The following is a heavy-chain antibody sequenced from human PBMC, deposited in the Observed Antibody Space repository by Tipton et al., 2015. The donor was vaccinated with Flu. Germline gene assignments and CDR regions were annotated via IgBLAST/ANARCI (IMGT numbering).Heavy chain of an antibody. D-gene: IGHD3-16*02. CDR3: ARGYTSLWDRYFDL. CDR1: GFSFSSYW. Sequence: SLGLSCAASGFSFSSYWMSWVRQAPGKGLEWVANIKQDGSEKYYVDSVKGRFTISRDNAKNSLYLQMNSLRAEDTAVYYCARGYTSLWDRYFDLWGRGTLVTVSS. J-gene: IGHJ2*01. CDR2: IKQDGSEK. V-gene: IGHV3-7*01.